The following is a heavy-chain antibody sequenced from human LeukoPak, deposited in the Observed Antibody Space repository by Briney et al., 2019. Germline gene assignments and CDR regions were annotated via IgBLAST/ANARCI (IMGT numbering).Heavy chain of an antibody. V-gene: IGHV3-30*03. D-gene: IGHD3-3*01. CDR2: ISYDGSNT. J-gene: IGHJ4*02. Sequence: GGSLRLSCAASGFTFSSSWMTWVRQAPGKGLEWVAVISYDGSNTKYADSVKGRFTISRDNSKNTLYLQMNSLRPEDTAVFFCAGPIDYELWSDYGDYFDYWGQGTLVTVSS. CDR1: GFTFSSSW. CDR3: AGPIDYELWSDYGDYFDY.